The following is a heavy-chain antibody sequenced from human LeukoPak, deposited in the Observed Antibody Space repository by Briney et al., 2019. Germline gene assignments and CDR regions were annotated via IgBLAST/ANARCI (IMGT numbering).Heavy chain of an antibody. CDR1: GFTFSSYA. V-gene: IGHV3-23*01. Sequence: PGGSLRLSCAASGFTFSSYAMSWVRQAPGKGLEWASAISGSGGSTYYADSVKGRFTISRDNSKNTLYLQMTSLRAEDTAVYYCTREYYFAMDVWGQGTSVIVSS. J-gene: IGHJ6*02. CDR3: TREYYFAMDV. CDR2: ISGSGGST.